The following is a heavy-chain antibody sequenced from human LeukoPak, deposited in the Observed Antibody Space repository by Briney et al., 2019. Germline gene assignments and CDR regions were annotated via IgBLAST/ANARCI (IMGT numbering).Heavy chain of an antibody. CDR2: IWYDGSNK. V-gene: IGHV3-33*01. CDR3: ARGDFTVTLFPDY. CDR1: GFTFSSYG. Sequence: GGSLRLSCAASGFTFSSYGMHWVRQAPGKGLEWVAVIWYDGSNKYYADSVKGRFTISRDNSKNTLYLQMNSLRAEDTAVYYCARGDFTVTLFPDYWGQGTLVTVSP. J-gene: IGHJ4*02. D-gene: IGHD4-17*01.